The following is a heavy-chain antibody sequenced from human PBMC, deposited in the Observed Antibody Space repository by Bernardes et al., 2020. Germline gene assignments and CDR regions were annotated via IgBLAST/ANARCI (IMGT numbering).Heavy chain of an antibody. V-gene: IGHV2-70*01. J-gene: IGHJ6*02. Sequence: SVPTLVKPTQTLTLTCTFSGFSLSTSGMCVSWIRQPPGKALEWLALIDWDDDKYYSTSLKTRLTISKDTSKNQVVLTMTNMDPVDTATYYCARILRRRWSGNYYYYGMDVWGQGTTVTVSS. D-gene: IGHD3-3*01. CDR2: IDWDDDK. CDR3: ARILRRRWSGNYYYYGMDV. CDR1: GFSLSTSGMC.